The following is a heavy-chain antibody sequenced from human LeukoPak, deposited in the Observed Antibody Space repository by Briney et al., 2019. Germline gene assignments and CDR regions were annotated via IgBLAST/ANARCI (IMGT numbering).Heavy chain of an antibody. Sequence: SETLSLTCAVYGGSFIGFHWNWIRQPPGKGLEWIGDINHSGSTNYNPSLTSRVTISVDTTKNQFSLKLSSVTAADTAVYYCARTGYCSGGSCYPRHVWFGYWGQGTLVTVSS. J-gene: IGHJ4*02. CDR3: ARTGYCSGGSCYPRHVWFGY. CDR2: INHSGST. D-gene: IGHD2-15*01. CDR1: GGSFIGFH. V-gene: IGHV4-34*01.